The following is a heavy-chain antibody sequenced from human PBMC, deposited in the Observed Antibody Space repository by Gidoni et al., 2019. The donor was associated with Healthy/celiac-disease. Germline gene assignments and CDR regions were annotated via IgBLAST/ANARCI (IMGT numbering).Heavy chain of an antibody. D-gene: IGHD2-2*01. V-gene: IGHV3-30*18. CDR3: AKEDRYCSSTSCYDAFDI. Sequence: QLQLVESGGGVVPPGRSLRLSCAASGLTFSSYGMHWVRQAPGKGLEWVAVISYDGSNKYYADSVNGRFTISRDNSKNTLYLQMNSLRAEDTAVYYCAKEDRYCSSTSCYDAFDIWGQGTMVTVSS. J-gene: IGHJ3*02. CDR2: ISYDGSNK. CDR1: GLTFSSYG.